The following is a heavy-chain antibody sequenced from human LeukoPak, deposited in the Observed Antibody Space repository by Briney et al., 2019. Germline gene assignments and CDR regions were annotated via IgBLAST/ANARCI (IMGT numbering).Heavy chain of an antibody. V-gene: IGHV3-30*19. CDR3: ARSPFAASPVDY. Sequence: GRSLRLSCAASGFTFSSYGMHWVRQAPGKGLEWVAVIWYDGSNKYYADSVKGRFTISRDNSKNTLYLQMNSLRAEDTAVYYCARSPFAASPVDYWGQGTLVTVSS. CDR2: IWYDGSNK. CDR1: GFTFSSYG. D-gene: IGHD2-15*01. J-gene: IGHJ4*02.